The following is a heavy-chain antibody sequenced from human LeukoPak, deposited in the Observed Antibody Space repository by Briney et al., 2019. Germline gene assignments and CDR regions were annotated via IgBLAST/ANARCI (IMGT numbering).Heavy chain of an antibody. V-gene: IGHV1-18*01. CDR1: GYTFTSYG. Sequence: ASVKVSCKASGYTFTSYGISWVRQAPGQGLEWMGWISACKWYTNYAQKLQGRVTMTTDTSTSTAYMELRSLRSDDTAVYYCARDPSITIFGVVIRAASWFDPWGQGTLVTVSS. CDR3: ARDPSITIFGVVIRAASWFDP. J-gene: IGHJ5*02. D-gene: IGHD3-3*01. CDR2: ISACKWYT.